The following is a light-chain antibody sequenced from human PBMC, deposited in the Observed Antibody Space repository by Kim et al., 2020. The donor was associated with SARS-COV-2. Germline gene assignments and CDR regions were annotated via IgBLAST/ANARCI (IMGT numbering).Light chain of an antibody. CDR1: SLRSYY. V-gene: IGLV3-19*01. J-gene: IGLJ2*01. CDR3: NSRDSNDNVV. Sequence: SSELTQDPAVSVALGQTVRITCQGDSLRSYYATWYQLKPGQAPILVIYGKNNRPSGIPDRFSGSSSGNTASLTITGTQAGDEADYYCNSRDSNDNVVFGGGTKLTVL. CDR2: GKN.